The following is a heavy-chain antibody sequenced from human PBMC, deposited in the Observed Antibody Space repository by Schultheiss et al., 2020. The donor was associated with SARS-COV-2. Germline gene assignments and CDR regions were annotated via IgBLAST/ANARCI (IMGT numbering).Heavy chain of an antibody. V-gene: IGHV4-4*08. Sequence: SETLSLTCTVSGGSISSYYWSWIRQPPGKGLEWIGRIYTSGSTNYNPSLKSRVTISVDTSKNQFSLKLSSVTAADTAVYYCATDPRIAVAGTYNWGQGTLVTVSS. D-gene: IGHD6-19*01. CDR2: IYTSGST. CDR3: ATDPRIAVAGTYN. J-gene: IGHJ4*02. CDR1: GGSISSYY.